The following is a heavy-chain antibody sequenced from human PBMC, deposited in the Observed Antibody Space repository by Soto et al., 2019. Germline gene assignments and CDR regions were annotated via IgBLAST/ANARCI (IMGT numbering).Heavy chain of an antibody. V-gene: IGHV1-18*04. CDR3: ASVGVFMPSSSWYVTEVHYYVMDV. J-gene: IGHJ6*02. D-gene: IGHD6-13*01. CDR2: ISAYNGNT. Sequence: QVQLVQSGAEVKKPGASVKVSCKASGYTFTSYGISWVRQAPGQGLEWMGWISAYNGNTNYAQKLQGRVTMTTDTSTSTAYMELRSRRSDDTAAYYCASVGVFMPSSSWYVTEVHYYVMDVWGQGTTVTVSS. CDR1: GYTFTSYG.